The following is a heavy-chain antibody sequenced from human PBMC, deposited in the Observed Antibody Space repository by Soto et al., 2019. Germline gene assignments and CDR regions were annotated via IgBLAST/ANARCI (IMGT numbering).Heavy chain of an antibody. CDR1: GGSINTINNY. CDR3: AREEAARIERWFDP. CDR2: ISYSGST. D-gene: IGHD6-6*01. V-gene: IGHV4-30-4*01. Sequence: SETLSLTCTVSGGSINTINNYWSWIRQPPGKGLEWIGFISYSGSTYYNPSLMSRLTISLDTSTNRFSLKLTSVTAADTAVYYCAREEAARIERWFDPWGQGTLVTVSS. J-gene: IGHJ5*02.